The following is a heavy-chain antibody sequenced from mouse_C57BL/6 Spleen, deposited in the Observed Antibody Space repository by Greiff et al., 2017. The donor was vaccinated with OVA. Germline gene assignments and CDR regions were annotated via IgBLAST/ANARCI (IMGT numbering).Heavy chain of an antibody. V-gene: IGHV1-22*01. Sequence: EVKLVGSGPELVKPGASVKMSCKASGYTFTDYNMHWVKQSHGKSLEWIGYINPNNGGTSYNQKFKGKATLTVNKSSSTAYMELRSLTSEDSAVYYCARDDGYYEGGFAYWGQGTLVTVSA. J-gene: IGHJ3*01. CDR3: ARDDGYYEGGFAY. CDR2: INPNNGGT. CDR1: GYTFTDYN. D-gene: IGHD2-3*01.